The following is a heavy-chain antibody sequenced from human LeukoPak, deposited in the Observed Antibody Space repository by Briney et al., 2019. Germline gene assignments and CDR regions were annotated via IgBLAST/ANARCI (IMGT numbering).Heavy chain of an antibody. CDR3: ARGVPPHY. V-gene: IGHV4-39*07. J-gene: IGHJ4*02. CDR2: INHSGST. CDR1: GGSVSSGSYY. Sequence: PSQTLSLTCTVSGGSVSSGSYYWSWIRQPPGKGLEWIGEINHSGSTNYNPSLKSRVTISVDTSKNQFSLKLSSVTAADTAVYYCARGVPPHYWGQGTLVTVSS.